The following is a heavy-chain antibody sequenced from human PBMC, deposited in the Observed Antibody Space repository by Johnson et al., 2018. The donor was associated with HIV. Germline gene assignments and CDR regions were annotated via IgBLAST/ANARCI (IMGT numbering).Heavy chain of an antibody. CDR2: IKSKTDGGTT. Sequence: VQLVESGGGLVQPGESPRLSCAASGFTFSNAWMSWVRQAPGKGLEWVGRIKSKTDGGTTDYAAPVKGRFTISRDDSKNTLYLQMNSLRAEDTAVYYCAKDQGKAVAAPDAFDIWGQGTMVTVSS. J-gene: IGHJ3*02. V-gene: IGHV3-15*01. CDR1: GFTFSNAW. CDR3: AKDQGKAVAAPDAFDI. D-gene: IGHD6-19*01.